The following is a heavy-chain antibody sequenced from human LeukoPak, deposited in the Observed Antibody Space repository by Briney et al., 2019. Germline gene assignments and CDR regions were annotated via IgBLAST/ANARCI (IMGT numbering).Heavy chain of an antibody. D-gene: IGHD2-2*01. V-gene: IGHV1-2*02. J-gene: IGHJ4*02. CDR3: ARGTRGVVPAADFDY. Sequence: GASVKVSCKASGYTFTGYYMHWVRQAPGQGLEWMGWINPNSGGTNYAQKFQGRVTMTRDTSISTAYMELSRLRSDDTAVYYCARGTRGVVPAADFDYWGQGTLVTVSS. CDR1: GYTFTGYY. CDR2: INPNSGGT.